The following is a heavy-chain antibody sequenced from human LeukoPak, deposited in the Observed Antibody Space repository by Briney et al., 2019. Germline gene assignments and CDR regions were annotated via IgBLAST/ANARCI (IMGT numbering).Heavy chain of an antibody. Sequence: PGGSLRLSCAASGFTFSSYSMTWVRQAPGKGLEWVANIKEDGGEKNYVDSVRGRFTISRDNAGNSVYLQMNSLRDEDTALYYCVRTRRVFDNWGQGTLVTVSS. CDR2: IKEDGGEK. CDR3: VRTRRVFDN. CDR1: GFTFSSYS. J-gene: IGHJ4*02. D-gene: IGHD3-10*01. V-gene: IGHV3-7*05.